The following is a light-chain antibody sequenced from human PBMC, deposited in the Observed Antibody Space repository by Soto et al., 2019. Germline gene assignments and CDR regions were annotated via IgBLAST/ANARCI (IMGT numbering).Light chain of an antibody. V-gene: IGKV3-20*01. CDR1: QSVSSSY. CDR3: QQYGSSPPYT. J-gene: IGKJ2*01. Sequence: EIVLTQSPGTLSLSPGERATLSCRASQSVSSSYLAWYQQKPGQAPRLLIYGASSRATGIPDRFIGSGYGTDFTLTISRLEPEDFAVYYCQQYGSSPPYTFGQGTKLEIK. CDR2: GAS.